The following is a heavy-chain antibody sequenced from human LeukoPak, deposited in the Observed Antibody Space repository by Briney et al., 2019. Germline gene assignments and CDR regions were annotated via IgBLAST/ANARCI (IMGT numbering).Heavy chain of an antibody. D-gene: IGHD2-15*01. J-gene: IGHJ4*02. V-gene: IGHV3-74*01. CDR1: GFTFSSYW. CDR3: VRSYCSGGSCYSASGY. CDR2: INNDGSST. Sequence: GGSLRLSCAASGFTFSSYWMHWVRQAPGKGLVWVSRINNDGSSTSYADSVKGRFTISRDNAKNTLYLQMNSLRAEDTAVYYCVRSYCSGGSCYSASGYCGQGTLVTVSS.